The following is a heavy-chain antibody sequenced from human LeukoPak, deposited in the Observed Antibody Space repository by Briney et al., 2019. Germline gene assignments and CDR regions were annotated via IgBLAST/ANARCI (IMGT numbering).Heavy chain of an antibody. Sequence: ASVKVSCKASGYTFTSYGISWVRQAPGQGLEWMGWISAYNGNTNYAQKLQGRVTMTTDTSTSTAYMELRSLRSDDTAVYYCARDSRITMVRGALPFDYWGQGTLVTVSS. CDR2: ISAYNGNT. V-gene: IGHV1-18*01. CDR1: GYTFTSYG. D-gene: IGHD3-10*01. J-gene: IGHJ4*02. CDR3: ARDSRITMVRGALPFDY.